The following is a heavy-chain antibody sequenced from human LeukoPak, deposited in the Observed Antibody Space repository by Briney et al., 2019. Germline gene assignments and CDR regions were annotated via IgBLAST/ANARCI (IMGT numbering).Heavy chain of an antibody. D-gene: IGHD6-13*01. Sequence: NTSQTLSLTCTVSGGSISSGGYYWSWIRQHPGKGLEWIGYIYYSGSTYYNPSLKSRVTISVDTSKNQFSLKLSSVTAADMAVYYCARDHRGAAAVWGQGTLVTVSS. CDR1: GGSISSGGYY. V-gene: IGHV4-31*03. CDR2: IYYSGST. J-gene: IGHJ4*02. CDR3: ARDHRGAAAV.